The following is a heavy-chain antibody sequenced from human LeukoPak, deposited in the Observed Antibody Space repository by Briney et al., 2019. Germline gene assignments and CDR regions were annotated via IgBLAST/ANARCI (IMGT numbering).Heavy chain of an antibody. CDR2: INQDGSDK. CDR1: GLTFSIHG. V-gene: IGHV3-7*01. CDR3: VGGDY. J-gene: IGHJ4*02. Sequence: GGSLRLSCAASGLTFSIHGMNWVRQAPGKGLECVANINQDGSDKYYVDSVKGRFTISRDNTKNSLYLQMNSLRAEDTAVYYCVGGDYWGQGTLVTVSS.